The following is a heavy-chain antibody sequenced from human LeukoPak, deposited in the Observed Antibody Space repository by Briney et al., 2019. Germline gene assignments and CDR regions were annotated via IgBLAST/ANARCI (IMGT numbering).Heavy chain of an antibody. Sequence: ASVKVSCKASGYTFTSYGISWVRQAPGQGLEWMGWISAYNGNTNYAQKLQGRVTMTTDTSTSTAYMELRSLRSDDTAVYYCARDVVGARTRPGHPDYWGQGTLVTVSS. V-gene: IGHV1-18*01. J-gene: IGHJ4*02. CDR2: ISAYNGNT. D-gene: IGHD1-26*01. CDR3: ARDVVGARTRPGHPDY. CDR1: GYTFTSYG.